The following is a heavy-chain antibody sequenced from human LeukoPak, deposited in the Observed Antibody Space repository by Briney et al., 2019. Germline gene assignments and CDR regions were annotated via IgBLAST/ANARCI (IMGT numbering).Heavy chain of an antibody. CDR2: ISSSSSYI. D-gene: IGHD5-12*01. Sequence: GSLRLSCAASGFTFSSYSMNWVRQAPGKGLEWVSSISSSSSYIYYADSVKGRFTISRDNAKNSLYLQMNSLRAEDTAVYYCARAGGYSGYDTDSWGQGTLVTVSS. J-gene: IGHJ4*02. CDR1: GFTFSSYS. CDR3: ARAGGYSGYDTDS. V-gene: IGHV3-21*01.